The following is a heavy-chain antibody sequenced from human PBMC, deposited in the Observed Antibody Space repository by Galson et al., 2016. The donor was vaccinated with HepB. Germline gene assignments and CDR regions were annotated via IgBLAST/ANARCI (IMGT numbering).Heavy chain of an antibody. CDR1: GDSVSTKSAA. CDR2: TYYRSKWYN. D-gene: IGHD1-26*01. CDR3: ARGVAPWALGSLGFHMDV. Sequence: CAISGDSVSTKSAAWNWIRQPPSRGLEWLGRTYYRSKWYNEYAVSVQSRITINPDTSKNQFSLQLNSVTLEDTAVYYCARGVAPWALGSLGFHMDVWGQGTTVTVSS. V-gene: IGHV6-1*01. J-gene: IGHJ6*02.